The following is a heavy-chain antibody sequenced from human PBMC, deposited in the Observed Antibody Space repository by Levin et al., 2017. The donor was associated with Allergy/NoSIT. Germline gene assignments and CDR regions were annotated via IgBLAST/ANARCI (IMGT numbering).Heavy chain of an antibody. CDR1: GYTFRNYG. V-gene: IGHV1-18*01. D-gene: IGHD2-21*01. CDR3: ARLVVGAKVWFAP. CDR2: ISTDTGNR. J-gene: IGHJ5*02. Sequence: ASVKVSCKASGYTFRNYGISWVRQAPGRGLEWLGWISTDTGNRHYAQNLQGRVTMTTDTSTDTAHLELRSLRSDDTAIYYCARLVVGAKVWFAPWGQGTPVTVAS.